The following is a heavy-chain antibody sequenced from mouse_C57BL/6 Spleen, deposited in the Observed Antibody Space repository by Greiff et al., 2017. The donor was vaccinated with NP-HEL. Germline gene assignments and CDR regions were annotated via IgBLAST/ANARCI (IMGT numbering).Heavy chain of an antibody. Sequence: EVKVVESGGGLVKPGGSLKLSCAASGFTFSDYGMHWVRQAPEKGLEWVAYISSGSSNIYSEYTVKGRFTITRDNATNTPFMQMTSLRSEDTAMYFCARADSASSHWYFDVWGTGTTVTVSS. J-gene: IGHJ1*03. CDR1: GFTFSDYG. CDR3: ARADSASSHWYFDV. CDR2: ISSGSSNI. D-gene: IGHD1-1*01. V-gene: IGHV5-17*01.